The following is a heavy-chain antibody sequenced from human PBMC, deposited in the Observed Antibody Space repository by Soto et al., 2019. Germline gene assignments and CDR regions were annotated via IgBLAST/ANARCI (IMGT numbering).Heavy chain of an antibody. V-gene: IGHV1-3*01. CDR1: GYTFTRYS. CDR3: ARRPSVYDWGYYFDY. Sequence: ASVKVSCKASGYTFTRYSIHWVRQAPGQRLEWMGWINAGNGNTKYSQRFQGRVTITRDTSASTAYMELSSLRSEDTAVYYCARRPSVYDWGYYFDYWGQGTLVTVSS. D-gene: IGHD5-12*01. CDR2: INAGNGNT. J-gene: IGHJ4*02.